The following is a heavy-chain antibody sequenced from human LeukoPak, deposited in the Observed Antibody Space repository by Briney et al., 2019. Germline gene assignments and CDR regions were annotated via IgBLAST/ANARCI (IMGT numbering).Heavy chain of an antibody. CDR1: GYTFTSYG. CDR2: INPNSGGT. Sequence: ASVKVSCKASGYTFTSYGISWVRQAPGQGLEWMGWINPNSGGTNHAQKFQGRVTMTRDTSISTAYMELSRLRSDDTAVYYCARVWGHGTLDAFDIWGQGTMVTVSS. CDR3: ARVWGHGTLDAFDI. D-gene: IGHD1-14*01. V-gene: IGHV1-2*02. J-gene: IGHJ3*02.